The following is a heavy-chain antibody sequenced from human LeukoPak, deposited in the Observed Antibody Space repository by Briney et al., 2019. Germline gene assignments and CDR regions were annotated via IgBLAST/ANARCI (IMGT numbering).Heavy chain of an antibody. D-gene: IGHD3-10*01. CDR1: GFTFSSYS. Sequence: GGSLRLSCAASGFTFSSYSMHWVRQAPGKGLEWVAVISYDGINKYYADPVKGRFTVSRDNSKNTLYLQMNSLRAEDTAVYYCARDFGRTLYYFDYWGQGTLVTVSS. J-gene: IGHJ4*02. CDR2: ISYDGINK. CDR3: ARDFGRTLYYFDY. V-gene: IGHV3-30-3*01.